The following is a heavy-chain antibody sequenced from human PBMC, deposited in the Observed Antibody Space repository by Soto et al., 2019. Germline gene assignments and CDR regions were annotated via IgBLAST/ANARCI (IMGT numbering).Heavy chain of an antibody. CDR2: IRSKRNNYAT. J-gene: IGHJ4*02. CDR3: TRLGDGYNYWFDY. Sequence: EVQLVESGGGLVQPGGSLKLSCAASGFTFSGSAMHWVRQASGKGLEWVGRIRSKRNNYATAYAASVKGRFTISRDDSKNTAYLQMNSLKTEDTAVYYCTRLGDGYNYWFDYWGQGTLVTVSS. D-gene: IGHD5-12*01. CDR1: GFTFSGSA. V-gene: IGHV3-73*02.